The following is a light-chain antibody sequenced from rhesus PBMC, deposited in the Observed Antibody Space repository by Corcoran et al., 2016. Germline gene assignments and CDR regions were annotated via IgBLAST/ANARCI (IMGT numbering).Light chain of an antibody. J-gene: IGKJ4*01. CDR1: QTISNY. Sequence: DIQMTQSPSSLSASVGDRVTITCRASQTISNYLAWYQQKPGKFPKLLIYAASSLESGVPSRFSGSGSGSGFTLTISSLQPEDFATYYYQQHNSHPLTVGGGTKVKIK. CDR2: AAS. V-gene: IGKV1-44*02. CDR3: QQHNSHPLT.